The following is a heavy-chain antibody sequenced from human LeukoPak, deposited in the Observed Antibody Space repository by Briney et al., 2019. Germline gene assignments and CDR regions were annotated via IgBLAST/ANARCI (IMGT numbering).Heavy chain of an antibody. CDR3: ARDPTAMDAHYFDY. V-gene: IGHV3-30*04. Sequence: GGSLRLSCAASGFTFSSYAMPWVRQAPGKGLEWVAVISYNGSNKYYADSVKGRFTISRDNSKNTLYLQMNSLRAEDTAVYYCARDPTAMDAHYFDYWGQGTLVTVSS. CDR2: ISYNGSNK. D-gene: IGHD5-18*01. J-gene: IGHJ4*02. CDR1: GFTFSSYA.